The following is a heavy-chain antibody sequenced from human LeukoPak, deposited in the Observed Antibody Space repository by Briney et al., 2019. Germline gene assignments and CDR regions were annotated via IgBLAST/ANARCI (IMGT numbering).Heavy chain of an antibody. CDR2: IKQDGTEK. V-gene: IGHV3-7*04. D-gene: IGHD6-6*01. J-gene: IGHJ4*02. CDR3: ARDVRPDY. CDR1: GFTFSSYW. Sequence: PGGSLRLSCAASGFTFSSYWMSWVRQAPGEGLEWVANIKQDGTEKYYMDSVKGRFSISRGNAKNSLYLQMNALRAEDTAVYYCARDVRPDYWGQGTLVTVST.